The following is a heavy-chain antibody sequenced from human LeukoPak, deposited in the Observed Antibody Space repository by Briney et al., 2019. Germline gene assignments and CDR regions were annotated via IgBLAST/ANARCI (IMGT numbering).Heavy chain of an antibody. CDR2: IRYDGSNK. V-gene: IGHV3-30*02. CDR1: GFTFRSYG. Sequence: GGSLRLSCAASGFTFRSYGMHWVRQAPGKGLEWVAFIRYDGSNKYYADSVKGRFTISRDNSKNTLYLQMNSLRAEDTTVYYCAKGRGDYYDTSFFDCWGQGTLVTVSS. CDR3: AKGRGDYYDTSFFDC. J-gene: IGHJ4*02. D-gene: IGHD3-22*01.